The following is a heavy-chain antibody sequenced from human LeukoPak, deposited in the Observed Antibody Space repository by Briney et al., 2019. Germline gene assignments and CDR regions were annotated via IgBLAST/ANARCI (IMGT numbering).Heavy chain of an antibody. Sequence: GGSLRLSCAASGFTFSTYGMHWVRQAPGKGLEWVAFIRYDGTNKYYVDSVKGRFTISRDNSKNTLYLQMNSLRSEDTAVYYCAKGLGDYDDFRLGYWGQGTLVTVSS. J-gene: IGHJ4*02. CDR1: GFTFSTYG. D-gene: IGHD4-17*01. CDR2: IRYDGTNK. CDR3: AKGLGDYDDFRLGY. V-gene: IGHV3-30*02.